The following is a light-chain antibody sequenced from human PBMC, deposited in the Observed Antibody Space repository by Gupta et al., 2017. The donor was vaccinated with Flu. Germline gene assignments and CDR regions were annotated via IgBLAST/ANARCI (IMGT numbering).Light chain of an antibody. Sequence: GTPSVSPGEGATLSCRASQSVSRTLAQYQQKPGQTPRRLIHGASTRATGIRAGFSGGGYGTEFTLTISRRQSEDFAVYYCQQDNDWPLYTFGQGTKMEIK. CDR1: QSVSRT. V-gene: IGKV3-15*01. J-gene: IGKJ2*01. CDR2: GAS. CDR3: QQDNDWPLYT.